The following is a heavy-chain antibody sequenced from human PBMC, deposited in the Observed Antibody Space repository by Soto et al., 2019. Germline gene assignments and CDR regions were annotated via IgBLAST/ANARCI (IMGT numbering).Heavy chain of an antibody. CDR3: AKSPTGPLLCSY. V-gene: IGHV3-33*06. D-gene: IGHD3-10*02. CDR1: GFTFSSYG. J-gene: IGHJ4*02. Sequence: GGSLRLSCAASGFTFSSYGMHWVRQAPGKGLEWVAVIWYDGSNKYYADSVKGRFTISRDNSKNTLYLQMNSLRAEDTAVYYCAKSPTGPLLCSYWGQGTLVTVSS. CDR2: IWYDGSNK.